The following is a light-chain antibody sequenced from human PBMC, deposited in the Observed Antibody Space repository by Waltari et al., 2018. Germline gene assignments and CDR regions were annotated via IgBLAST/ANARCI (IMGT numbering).Light chain of an antibody. Sequence: QSALTQPASVSGSPGQSITISCTGTSDAIGAYSYVPWYHQRPGKVPKLIIYDLTERSSGVSNRFSGSKSGSTASLTVSGLQAEDEGLFYCSAYTSRGTLKFGGGTRVTVL. CDR3: SAYTSRGTLK. CDR1: SDAIGAYSY. CDR2: DLT. J-gene: IGLJ2*01. V-gene: IGLV2-14*03.